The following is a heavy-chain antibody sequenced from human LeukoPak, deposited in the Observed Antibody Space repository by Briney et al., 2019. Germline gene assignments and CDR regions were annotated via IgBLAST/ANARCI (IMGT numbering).Heavy chain of an antibody. CDR3: TTGVILLAAALFDY. D-gene: IGHD6-13*01. CDR1: GFTFSNAW. CDR2: IKSKTDDGTT. J-gene: IGHJ4*02. V-gene: IGHV3-15*01. Sequence: GGSLRLSCAASGFTFSNAWMSWVRQAPGKGLEWVGRIKSKTDDGTTDYAAPVKGRFTISRDDSKNTLYLQMNSLKTEDTAVYYCTTGVILLAAALFDYWGQGTLVTVSS.